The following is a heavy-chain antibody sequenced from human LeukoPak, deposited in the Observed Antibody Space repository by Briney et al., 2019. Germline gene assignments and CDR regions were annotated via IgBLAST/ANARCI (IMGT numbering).Heavy chain of an antibody. V-gene: IGHV3-23*01. Sequence: PGGSLRLSCATSGFPFSSYAMSWVRQAPGEGLEWVSSISGRADSTYYADSVKGRFTISRDNTKNTLYLQMNSLRAEDTAIYYCASHQGYSSGWYPGHRLDPWGQGTLVIVSS. CDR1: GFPFSSYA. CDR3: ASHQGYSSGWYPGHRLDP. CDR2: ISGRADST. J-gene: IGHJ5*02. D-gene: IGHD6-13*01.